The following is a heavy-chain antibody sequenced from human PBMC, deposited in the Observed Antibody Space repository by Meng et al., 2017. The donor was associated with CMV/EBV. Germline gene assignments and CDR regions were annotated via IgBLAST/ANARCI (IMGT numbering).Heavy chain of an antibody. CDR1: GFTFSSYE. Sequence: GESLKISCAASGFTFSSYEMNWVRQAPGKGLEWVSYISSSGSTIYYADSVKGRFTISRDNAKNSLYLQMNSLRAEDTAVYYCARGGLVVVSSYYYYGMDVWGQGTTVTVSS. CDR3: ARGGLVVVSSYYYYGMDV. J-gene: IGHJ6*02. CDR2: ISSSGSTI. D-gene: IGHD2-21*01. V-gene: IGHV3-48*03.